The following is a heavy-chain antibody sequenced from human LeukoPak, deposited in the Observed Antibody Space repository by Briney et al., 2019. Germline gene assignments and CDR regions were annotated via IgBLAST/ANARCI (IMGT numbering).Heavy chain of an antibody. CDR3: AKEEALLDLSYYDYVWGSYRSPFDY. Sequence: GGSLRLSCAASGFTFSSYAMSWVRQAPGKGLEWVSAISGSGGSTYYADSVKGRFTISRDNSKNTLYLKMNSLRAEDTAVYYCAKEEALLDLSYYDYVWGSYRSPFDYWGQGTLVTVSS. V-gene: IGHV3-23*01. D-gene: IGHD3-16*02. J-gene: IGHJ4*02. CDR1: GFTFSSYA. CDR2: ISGSGGST.